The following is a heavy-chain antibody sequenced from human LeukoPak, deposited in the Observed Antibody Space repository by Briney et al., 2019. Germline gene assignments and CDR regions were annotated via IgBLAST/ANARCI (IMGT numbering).Heavy chain of an antibody. CDR3: ARENLNYYYYYMNV. J-gene: IGHJ6*03. V-gene: IGHV3-30*01. CDR2: ISYDGSNK. D-gene: IGHD1-14*01. Sequence: GRSLRLSCAASGFTFSSYAMHWVRQAPGKGLEWVAVISYDGSNKYYADSVKGRFTISRDDSKNTLYLQMNSLRAEDTAVYYCARENLNYYYYYMNVWGKGTTVTVFS. CDR1: GFTFSSYA.